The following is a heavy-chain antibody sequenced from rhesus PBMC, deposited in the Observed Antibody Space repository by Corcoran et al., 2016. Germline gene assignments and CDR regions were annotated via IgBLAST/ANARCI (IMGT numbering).Heavy chain of an antibody. CDR1: GFTFSSYG. V-gene: IGHV3S5*01. D-gene: IGHD5-24*01. CDR2: IISGWRST. CDR3: ARRYSGYSRHVDY. J-gene: IGHJ4*01. Sequence: EVQLVETGGGLVQPGGSLKLSCAASGFTFSSYGMSWVRQAPGKGLQWVSAIISGWRSTYYADSVKSRFTISIDNSKNTLSLQMNSLRAEDTAVYYCARRYSGYSRHVDYWGQGVLVTVSS.